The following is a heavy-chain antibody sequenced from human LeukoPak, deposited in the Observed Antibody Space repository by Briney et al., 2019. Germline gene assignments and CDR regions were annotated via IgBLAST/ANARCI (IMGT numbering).Heavy chain of an antibody. J-gene: IGHJ6*02. D-gene: IGHD3-10*01. CDR3: AKDLMVRDYYYYYGMDV. CDR1: GFTFSSYA. CDR2: ISGSGGST. V-gene: IGHV3-23*01. Sequence: GGSLRLSCAASGFTFSSYAMSWVRQAPGKGLEWVSAISGSGGSTYYADSVKGRFTISRDNSKNTLYLEMNSLRAEDTAVYYCAKDLMVRDYYYYYGMDVWGQGTTVTVSS.